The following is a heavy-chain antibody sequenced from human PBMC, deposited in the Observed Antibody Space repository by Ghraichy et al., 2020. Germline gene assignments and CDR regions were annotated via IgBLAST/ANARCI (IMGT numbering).Heavy chain of an antibody. J-gene: IGHJ6*03. CDR3: AKERNSGSNYPYYMDA. V-gene: IGHV3-9*01. Sequence: GGSLRLSCAASGFTFDDYAMHWVRQAPGKGLEWVSSITWNNGTIGYAGSVKGRFTISRDSAKNSLYLQMNSLRAEDTALYYCAKERNSGSNYPYYMDAWGKGTTVTVSS. CDR2: ITWNNGTI. D-gene: IGHD1-26*01. CDR1: GFTFDDYA.